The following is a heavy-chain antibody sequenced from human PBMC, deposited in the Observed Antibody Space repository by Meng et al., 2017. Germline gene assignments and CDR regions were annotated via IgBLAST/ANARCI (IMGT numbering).Heavy chain of an antibody. CDR2: IYYSGST. D-gene: IGHD5-24*01. CDR1: GGSVSSGSYY. J-gene: IGHJ3*02. CDR3: AREMAAPVGAFDI. V-gene: IGHV4-61*01. Sequence: SETLSLTCTVSGGSVSSGSYYWSWIRQPPGKGLEWIGYIYYSGSTNYNPSLKSRVTISVDTSKNQFSLKLSSVTAADTAVYYCAREMAAPVGAFDIWGQGTMVTVSS.